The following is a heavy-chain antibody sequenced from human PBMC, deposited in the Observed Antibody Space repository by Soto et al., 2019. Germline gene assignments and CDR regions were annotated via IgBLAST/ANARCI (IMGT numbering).Heavy chain of an antibody. D-gene: IGHD4-17*01. V-gene: IGHV3-9*02. CDR2: ISSNSDTI. CDR3: AKDMKWGGMTTIHYFDS. J-gene: IGHJ4*02. Sequence: DVQLVESGGGLVQPGRSLRLSCVASGFTADDYAMHWVRQAPGKGLEWVSGISSNSDTIDYADSVKGRFTISRDNAKKSLFLQMNSLRPEDTALYYCAKDMKWGGMTTIHYFDSWGQGTLVTVSS. CDR1: GFTADDYA.